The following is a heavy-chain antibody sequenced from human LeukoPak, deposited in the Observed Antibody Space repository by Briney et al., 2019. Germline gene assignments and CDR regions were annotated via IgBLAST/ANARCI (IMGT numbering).Heavy chain of an antibody. D-gene: IGHD3-10*01. CDR3: AKGHYGSGSYYYIDY. Sequence: GGSLRLSCAASGFTFSSYGMHWVRQAPGKGLEWVAVISYDGSNKYYADSVKGRFTISRDNSKNTLYLQMNSLRAEDTAVYYCAKGHYGSGSYYYIDYWGQGTLVTVSS. J-gene: IGHJ4*02. CDR2: ISYDGSNK. CDR1: GFTFSSYG. V-gene: IGHV3-30*18.